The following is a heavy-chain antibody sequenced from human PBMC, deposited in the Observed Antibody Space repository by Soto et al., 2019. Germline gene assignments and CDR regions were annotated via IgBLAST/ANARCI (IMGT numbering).Heavy chain of an antibody. J-gene: IGHJ4*02. V-gene: IGHV4-30-4*01. D-gene: IGHD1-26*01. CDR1: GGSISSGDYY. CDR2: IYYSGST. CDR3: ARVRIVGATTALDY. Sequence: SETLSLTCTVSGGSISSGDYYWSWIRQPPGKGLEWIGYIYYSGSTYYNPSLKSRVTISVDTSKNQFSLKLSSVTAADTAVYYCARVRIVGATTALDYWGQGTQVTVSS.